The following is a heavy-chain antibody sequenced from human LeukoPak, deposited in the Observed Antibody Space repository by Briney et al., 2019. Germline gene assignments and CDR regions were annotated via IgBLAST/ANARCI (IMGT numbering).Heavy chain of an antibody. Sequence: ASVKVSCKASGYTFTSYYMHWVRQAPGQGLEWMGIINPSGGSTSYAQKFQGRVTMTRDTSTSTVYMELSSLRSEDTAVYYCAREGDIVVVPAATNYYYYGMDVWGQGTTVTVSS. D-gene: IGHD2-2*01. V-gene: IGHV1-46*01. CDR2: INPSGGST. CDR3: AREGDIVVVPAATNYYYYGMDV. CDR1: GYTFTSYY. J-gene: IGHJ6*02.